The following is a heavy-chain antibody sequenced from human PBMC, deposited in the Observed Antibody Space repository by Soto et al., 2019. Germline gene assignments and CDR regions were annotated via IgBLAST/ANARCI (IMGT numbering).Heavy chain of an antibody. CDR1: GFSLSNVY. CDR3: TVGHYGD. J-gene: IGHJ4*02. Sequence: EVQLVASGGGLVQPGDSLRLSCAASGFSLSNVYLSWVRQAPGKGLEWVGHVKRKSDGGTTDYAAPVRGRFTVSRDDSKNTLYLQMNSLKTEDTAVYYCTVGHYGDWGQGTLVTVSS. V-gene: IGHV3-15*07. D-gene: IGHD4-17*01. CDR2: VKRKSDGGTT.